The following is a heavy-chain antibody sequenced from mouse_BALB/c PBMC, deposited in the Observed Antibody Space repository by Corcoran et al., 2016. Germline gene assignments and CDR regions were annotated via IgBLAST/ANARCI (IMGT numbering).Heavy chain of an antibody. CDR1: GFNIKDTY. V-gene: IGHV14-3*02. Sequence: EVQLQQSGAELVKPMASVKLSCTASGFNIKDTYMHWVQQRPEQGLEWIGRIDPANGNTKYDPKFQGKATITADTSSNTAYLQLSSLTSEDTAVYYCANCNWFFDVWGAGTTVTLSS. J-gene: IGHJ1*01. CDR3: ANCNWFFDV. CDR2: IDPANGNT.